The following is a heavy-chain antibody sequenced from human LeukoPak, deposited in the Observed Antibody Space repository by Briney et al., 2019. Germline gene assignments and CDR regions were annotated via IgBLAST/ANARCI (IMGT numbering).Heavy chain of an antibody. V-gene: IGHV3-43D*04. D-gene: IGHD6-13*01. CDR1: GFTFDDYA. Sequence: GGSLRLSCAASGFTFDDYAMHWVRQTPGKGLEWISLISWDGGSTYFADSVKGRFTISRDNSKNSLYLQMNSLRAEDTAVYYCARSSSWFDAFDIWGQGTMVTVSS. CDR3: ARSSSWFDAFDI. J-gene: IGHJ3*02. CDR2: ISWDGGST.